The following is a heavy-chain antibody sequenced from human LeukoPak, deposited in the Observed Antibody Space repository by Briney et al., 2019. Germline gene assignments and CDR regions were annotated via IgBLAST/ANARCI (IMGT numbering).Heavy chain of an antibody. J-gene: IGHJ5*02. CDR1: GGSISSYY. D-gene: IGHD6-6*01. V-gene: IGHV4-59*01. CDR3: ARVAARLANWFDP. Sequence: PSETLSLTCTVSGGSISSYYWSWIRQPPGKGLEWIGYIYYSGSTNYNPSLKSRVTISVDTSKNQFSLKLSSVTAADTAVYYCARVAARLANWFDPWGQGTLVTVSS. CDR2: IYYSGST.